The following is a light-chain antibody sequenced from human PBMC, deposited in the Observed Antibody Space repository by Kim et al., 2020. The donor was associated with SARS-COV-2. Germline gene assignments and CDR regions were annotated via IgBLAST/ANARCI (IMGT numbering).Light chain of an antibody. CDR2: QDS. Sequence: SYELTQPPSVSVSPGQTASITCSGDKLGDKYACWYQQKPGQSPVLVIYQDSKRPSGIPERFSGSNSGNTATLTISGTQAMDEADYYCQAWDNSTVVFG. CDR3: QAWDNSTVV. CDR1: KLGDKY. J-gene: IGLJ2*01. V-gene: IGLV3-1*01.